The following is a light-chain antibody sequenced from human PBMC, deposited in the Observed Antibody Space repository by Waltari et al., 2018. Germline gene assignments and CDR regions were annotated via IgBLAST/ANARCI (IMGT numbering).Light chain of an antibody. CDR1: QSVSKY. J-gene: IGKJ2*01. CDR2: AAS. Sequence: DIQMTQSPSSLPASVGDRVTIPCRASQSVSKYLNWYQQKPGKAPSLLIYAASTLQSGVPSRFSGSGSGTDFALTITSLQPEDSAVYYCQQSYTTPMYTFGQGTKLEI. CDR3: QQSYTTPMYT. V-gene: IGKV1-39*01.